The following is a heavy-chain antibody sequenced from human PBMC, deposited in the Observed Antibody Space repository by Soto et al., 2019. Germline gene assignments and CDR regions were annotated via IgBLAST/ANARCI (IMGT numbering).Heavy chain of an antibody. J-gene: IGHJ4*02. CDR1: GFTFSSYG. V-gene: IGHV3-30*18. CDR2: ISYDGSNK. D-gene: IGHD5-18*01. Sequence: PGGSLRLSCAASGFTFSSYGMHWVRQAPGKGLEWVAVISYDGSNKYYADSVKGRFTISRDNSKNTLYLQMNSLRAEDTAVYYCAKGGSEERIRLWYGDYWGKETLVTAPS. CDR3: AKGGSEERIRLWYGDY.